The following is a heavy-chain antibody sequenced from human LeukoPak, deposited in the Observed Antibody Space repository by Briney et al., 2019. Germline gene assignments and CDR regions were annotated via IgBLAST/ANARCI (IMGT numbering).Heavy chain of an antibody. J-gene: IGHJ4*02. D-gene: IGHD6-13*01. CDR1: GGSISSYY. V-gene: IGHV4-59*01. CDR2: IYYSGST. CDR3: AGQSSSWYGL. Sequence: KASETLSLTCTVSGGSISSYYWSWIRQPPGKGLEWIGYIYYSGSTNYNPSLTSRVTISVDTSKNQFSLKLGSVAAADTAVYYCAGQSSSWYGLWGQGTLVTVSS.